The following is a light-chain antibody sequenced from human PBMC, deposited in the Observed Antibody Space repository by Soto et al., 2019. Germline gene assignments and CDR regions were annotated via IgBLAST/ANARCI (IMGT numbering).Light chain of an antibody. CDR2: GTS. CDR3: QQYGSSPRT. V-gene: IGKV3-20*01. Sequence: EIVLTQSPGTLSLSPGERATLSCGASQSVTSNYLAWYQQKPGQAPRLLIYGTSNKATGIPDRFSGSGYGTDFTLTIIRLEPEDFAVYYCQQYGSSPRTFGQGTKVDIK. J-gene: IGKJ1*01. CDR1: QSVTSNY.